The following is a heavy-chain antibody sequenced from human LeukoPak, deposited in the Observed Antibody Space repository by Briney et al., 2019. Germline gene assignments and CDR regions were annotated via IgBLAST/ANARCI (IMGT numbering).Heavy chain of an antibody. Sequence: GGSLRLSCAASGFTFNTYAMNWVRQTPGKGLEWVSLIGGSGDNTKYADAVKGRFTISRDNSENTLFLQMNSLIAEDTAVYYCAKELDTDSRQTPPDALDLWGQGTLVTVSS. J-gene: IGHJ3*01. V-gene: IGHV3-23*01. D-gene: IGHD6-6*01. CDR3: AKELDTDSRQTPPDALDL. CDR2: IGGSGDNT. CDR1: GFTFNTYA.